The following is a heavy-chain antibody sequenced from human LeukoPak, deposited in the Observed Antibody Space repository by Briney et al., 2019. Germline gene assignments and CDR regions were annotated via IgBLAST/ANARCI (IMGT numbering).Heavy chain of an antibody. CDR3: AGGVRTIIVVVSFDN. CDR2: IDSGGGTQ. V-gene: IGHV3-48*03. J-gene: IGHJ4*02. Sequence: PGGSLRLSCAASGFTFSGHEMNWVRQAPGKGLEWISYIDSGGGTQYYADSVKGRFTISRDNAKNSLYLQMNNLEAEDTSCYWGAGGVRTIIVVVSFDNWGQGILVTVSS. CDR1: GFTFSGHE. D-gene: IGHD3-22*01.